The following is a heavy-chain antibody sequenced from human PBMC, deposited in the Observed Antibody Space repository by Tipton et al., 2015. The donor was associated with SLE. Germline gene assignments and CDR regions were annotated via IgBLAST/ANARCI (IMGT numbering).Heavy chain of an antibody. Sequence: TLSLTCSVSGGSLSSADYYWSWIRQPPGKGLEWIGYIFYSGTTYYNPPLKSRVTMSVDTSKNQFSLKLSSVTAADTAVYYCARDHPIMTTVTSWGQGTLVTVSS. CDR1: GGSLSSADYY. CDR2: IFYSGTT. CDR3: ARDHPIMTTVTS. V-gene: IGHV4-30-4*02. D-gene: IGHD4-17*01. J-gene: IGHJ4*02.